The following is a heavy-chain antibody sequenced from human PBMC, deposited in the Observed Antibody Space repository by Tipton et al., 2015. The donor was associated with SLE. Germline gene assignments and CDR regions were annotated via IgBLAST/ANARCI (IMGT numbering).Heavy chain of an antibody. V-gene: IGHV4-34*01. Sequence: TLSLTCAVYGGSFSGYYWSWIRQPPGKGLEWIGEINHSGSTNYNPSLKSRVTISVDTSQNHFSLRLTSVTAEDTAVYFCARQPSPYYDTTSYFDYWGPGILVTVSS. CDR3: ARQPSPYYDTTSYFDY. CDR2: INHSGST. J-gene: IGHJ4*02. CDR1: GGSFSGYY. D-gene: IGHD3-16*01.